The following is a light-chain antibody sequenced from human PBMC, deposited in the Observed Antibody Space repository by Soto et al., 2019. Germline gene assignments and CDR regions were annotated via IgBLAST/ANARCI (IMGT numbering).Light chain of an antibody. CDR2: GAS. CDR1: QSVTSNF. CDR3: QQCASSPLT. J-gene: IGKJ4*01. Sequence: EIVLTQSPGTLSLSPGERATLSCRASQSVTSNFLAWYQQRPGQAPRLLIYGASSRATGIPDRFSGSGSGTDFTLTISRLEPEDFAVYYCQQCASSPLTFGGGTKVEIK. V-gene: IGKV3-20*01.